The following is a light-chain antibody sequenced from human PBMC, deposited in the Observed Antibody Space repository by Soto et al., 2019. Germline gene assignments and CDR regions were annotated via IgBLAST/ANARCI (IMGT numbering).Light chain of an antibody. CDR3: QQSYSTPPWT. CDR1: QSISSY. CDR2: DTS. Sequence: DIQMTQSPSSLSASVGDRVTITCRASQSISSYLNWYQREPGKAPKLLIYDTSSLQSGVPSRFSGSGSGTDFTLTISSLQPEDFATYYCQQSYSTPPWTFGQGTKVDIK. J-gene: IGKJ1*01. V-gene: IGKV1-39*01.